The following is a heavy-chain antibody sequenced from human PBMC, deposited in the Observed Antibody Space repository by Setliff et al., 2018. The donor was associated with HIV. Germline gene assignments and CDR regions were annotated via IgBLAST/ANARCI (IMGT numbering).Heavy chain of an antibody. Sequence: ASVKVSCKASGYTFTSYAMHWVRQAPGQRLEWMGWIHAGNGYTKYSQKFQGRVTFTRDTSASAAYMELRSLRSEDTAVYYCARDQVSMVRAVRLVAWGQGSLVTVPQ. V-gene: IGHV1-3*01. D-gene: IGHD3-10*01. CDR1: GYTFTSYA. CDR3: ARDQVSMVRAVRLVA. CDR2: IHAGNGYT. J-gene: IGHJ1*01.